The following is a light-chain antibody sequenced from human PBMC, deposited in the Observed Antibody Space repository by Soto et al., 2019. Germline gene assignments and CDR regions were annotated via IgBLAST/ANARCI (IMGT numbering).Light chain of an antibody. CDR3: GTWDSSLSAGV. Sequence: QSALTQPPSVSAAPGQKVTISCSGSSSNIGRNYVSWYQQLPGTAPKLLIYDNNKRPSGIPDRFSGSTSGTSATLGITGLQTGDEADYYCGTWDSSLSAGVFGGGTKLTVL. V-gene: IGLV1-51*01. CDR2: DNN. CDR1: SSNIGRNY. J-gene: IGLJ2*01.